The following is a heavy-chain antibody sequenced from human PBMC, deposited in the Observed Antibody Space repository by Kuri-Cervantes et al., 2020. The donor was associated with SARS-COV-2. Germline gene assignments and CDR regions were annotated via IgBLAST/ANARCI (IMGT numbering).Heavy chain of an antibody. J-gene: IGHJ4*02. CDR2: ISYDGSNK. D-gene: IGHD3-16*02. CDR3: QSFGGVIVQN. Sequence: SLKISCAASGFTFSSYAMHWVRQSPGKGLEWVAVISYDGSNKYYADFVKGRFTISRDNSKNTLYLQMNSLRAEDTAVYYCQSFGGVIVQNRGQGTLVTVSS. V-gene: IGHV3-30-3*01. CDR1: GFTFSSYA.